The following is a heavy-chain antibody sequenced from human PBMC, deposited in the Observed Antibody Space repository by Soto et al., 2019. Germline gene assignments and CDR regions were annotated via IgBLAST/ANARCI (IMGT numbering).Heavy chain of an antibody. D-gene: IGHD1-26*01. CDR1: GFSLNTSGVG. Sequence: QINLKESGPTLVKPTQTLTLTCSLSGFSLNTSGVGVGWNRQPPGKALEWLALIYWDNDKRYSPFLRNRLTITKDTSKNQVVLTMTNMGPLDTGTYFCAHTDVNRLPTSYDYWGQGTLVTVSS. J-gene: IGHJ4*02. CDR2: IYWDNDK. V-gene: IGHV2-5*02. CDR3: AHTDVNRLPTSYDY.